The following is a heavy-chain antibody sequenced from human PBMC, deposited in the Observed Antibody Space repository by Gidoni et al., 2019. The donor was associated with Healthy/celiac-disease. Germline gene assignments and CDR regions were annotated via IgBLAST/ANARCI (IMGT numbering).Heavy chain of an antibody. J-gene: IGHJ4*02. Sequence: QVQLVQSGAEVQQPGSSVKVSCKASGGTFSSYAISWVRQAPGQGLEWMGGIIPIFGTANYAQKFQGRVTITADESTSTAYMELGSLRSEDTAVYYCCTSMVRGVFDYWGQGTLVTVSS. V-gene: IGHV1-69*01. CDR2: IIPIFGTA. CDR3: CTSMVRGVFDY. CDR1: GGTFSSYA. D-gene: IGHD3-10*01.